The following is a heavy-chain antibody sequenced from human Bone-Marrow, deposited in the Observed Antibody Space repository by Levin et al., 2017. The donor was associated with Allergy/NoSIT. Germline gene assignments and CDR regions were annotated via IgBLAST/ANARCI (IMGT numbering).Heavy chain of an antibody. CDR2: ISSSGKT. CDR1: GFTISSNY. J-gene: IGHJ4*02. Sequence: LPGGSLRLSCAVSGFTISSNYMSWVRQAPGKGLEWVSIISSSGKTDDADSVKGRFTVSRDSFINTLYLQMTSLRAEDTAMYYCVRGYKYGLADFWGQGTPVTVSS. CDR3: VRGYKYGLADF. D-gene: IGHD5-18*01. V-gene: IGHV3-53*01.